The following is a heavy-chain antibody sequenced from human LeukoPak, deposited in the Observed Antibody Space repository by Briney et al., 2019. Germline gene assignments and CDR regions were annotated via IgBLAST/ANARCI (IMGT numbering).Heavy chain of an antibody. CDR3: ARVWYQLLPVAGSSLWDI. J-gene: IGHJ3*02. CDR2: ISAYNGNT. V-gene: IGHV1-18*01. Sequence: ASVKVSCKASGYTFTSYGISWVRQAPGQGLEWMGWISAYNGNTNYAQKLQGRVTMTTDTSTSTAYMELRSLRSDDTAVYYCARVWYQLLPVAGSSLWDIWGQGTMVTVSS. D-gene: IGHD2-2*01. CDR1: GYTFTSYG.